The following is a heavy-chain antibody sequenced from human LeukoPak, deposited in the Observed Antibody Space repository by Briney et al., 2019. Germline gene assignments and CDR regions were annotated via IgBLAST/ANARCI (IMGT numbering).Heavy chain of an antibody. Sequence: GGSLRLSCAASGFTFDDYAMHWVRQAPGKGLEWVSGISWNSGSIGYADSVKGRFTISRDNAKNSLYPQMNSLRAEDTALYYCAKDRRIAAAGYYFDYWGQRTLVTVSS. CDR2: ISWNSGSI. V-gene: IGHV3-9*01. D-gene: IGHD6-13*01. CDR1: GFTFDDYA. CDR3: AKDRRIAAAGYYFDY. J-gene: IGHJ4*02.